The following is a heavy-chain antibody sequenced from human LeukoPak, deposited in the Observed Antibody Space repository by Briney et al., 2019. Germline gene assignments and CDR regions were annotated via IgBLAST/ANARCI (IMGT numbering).Heavy chain of an antibody. CDR3: LRDWYGSGSYWQIRESYFDY. Sequence: PGGSLRLSCTASGFTFSNAWMSWVRQAPGKGLEWVGRIKSKTDGGTTDYAAPVKGRFTISRDDSKNTLYLQMNSLKTEDTAVYYCLRDWYGSGSYWQIRESYFDYWGQGTLVTVSS. D-gene: IGHD3-10*01. CDR2: IKSKTDGGTT. CDR1: GFTFSNAW. J-gene: IGHJ4*02. V-gene: IGHV3-15*01.